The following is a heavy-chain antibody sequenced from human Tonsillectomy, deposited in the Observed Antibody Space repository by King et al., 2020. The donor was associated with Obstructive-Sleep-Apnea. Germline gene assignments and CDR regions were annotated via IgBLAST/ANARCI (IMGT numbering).Heavy chain of an antibody. CDR1: GFTFSNAW. CDR2: IKSKTDGGTT. V-gene: IGHV3-15*01. CDR3: TTGPPSSRNWLSSDYYGMDV. J-gene: IGHJ6*02. Sequence: VQLVESGGGLVKPGGSLRLSCAASGFTFSNAWMSWVRQAPGKGLEWVGRIKSKTDGGTTDYAAPVKGRFTISRDDSKNTLYLQMNSLKTEDTAVYYCTTGPPSSRNWLSSDYYGMDVWGQGTTVTVSS. D-gene: IGHD3-9*01.